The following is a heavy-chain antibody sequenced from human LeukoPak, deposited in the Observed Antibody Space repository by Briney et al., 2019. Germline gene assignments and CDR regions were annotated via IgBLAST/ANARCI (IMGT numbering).Heavy chain of an antibody. Sequence: GGSLKISCEGSGYRFTSYGIGWVRQMPGKGLEWMGIIYPGDCDTRYSASFQGQVTISADKSISTAYLQWSSLKASDTAMYYCARNRATAMVPSGAFDIWGQGTMVRVSS. CDR1: GYRFTSYG. D-gene: IGHD5-18*01. CDR2: IYPGDCDT. J-gene: IGHJ3*02. CDR3: ARNRATAMVPSGAFDI. V-gene: IGHV5-51*01.